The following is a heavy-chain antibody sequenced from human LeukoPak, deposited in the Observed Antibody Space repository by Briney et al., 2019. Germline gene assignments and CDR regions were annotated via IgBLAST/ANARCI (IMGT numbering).Heavy chain of an antibody. V-gene: IGHV1-69*05. CDR1: GGTFSSYA. Sequence: GASVKVSCKASGGTFSSYAISWVRQAPGRGLEWMGRIIPIFGTANYAQKFQGRVTITTDESTSTAYMELSSLRSEDTAVYYCAIDPLTYGDAVEYFQHWGQGTLVTVSS. J-gene: IGHJ1*01. D-gene: IGHD4-17*01. CDR2: IIPIFGTA. CDR3: AIDPLTYGDAVEYFQH.